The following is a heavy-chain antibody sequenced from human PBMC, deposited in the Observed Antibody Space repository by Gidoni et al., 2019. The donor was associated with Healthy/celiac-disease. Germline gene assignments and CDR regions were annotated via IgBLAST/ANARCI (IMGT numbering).Heavy chain of an antibody. D-gene: IGHD1-26*01. CDR2: ISAYNGNT. V-gene: IGHV1-18*01. Sequence: QVQLVQSGAEVEKPGASVKVSCKASGYTLTSYGVRGVRHAPGQGLELMVWISAYNGNTNYAQKLQGRVTMTTDTSTSTAYMDLRSLRSDDTAVYYCARAAGGWELLMCSYYYGMDVWGQGTTVTVSS. J-gene: IGHJ6*02. CDR1: GYTLTSYG. CDR3: ARAAGGWELLMCSYYYGMDV.